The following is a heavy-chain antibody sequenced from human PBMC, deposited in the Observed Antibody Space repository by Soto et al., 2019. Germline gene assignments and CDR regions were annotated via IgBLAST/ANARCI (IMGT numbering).Heavy chain of an antibody. V-gene: IGHV4-39*01. CDR3: ARQRRFCSGGSCLDAFDI. CDR2: IYYSGST. D-gene: IGHD2-15*01. J-gene: IGHJ3*02. Sequence: QLQLQESGPGLVKPSGTLSLTCTVSGGSISSTNYYWGWNRQPPGTGLEWIGSIYYSGSTYYNPSLKSRLTLSVDRSKNQFSLDLRSVTAADTAVYYCARQRRFCSGGSCLDAFDIWGQGTMVTVSS. CDR1: GGSISSTNYY.